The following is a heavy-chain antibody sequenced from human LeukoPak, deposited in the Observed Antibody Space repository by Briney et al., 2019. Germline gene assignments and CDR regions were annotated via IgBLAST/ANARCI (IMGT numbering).Heavy chain of an antibody. V-gene: IGHV4-59*01. CDR2: IYYSGCT. Sequence: SETLSLTCTVSGASMSTYYWSWIRQPPGKGLEWIGYIYYSGCTNYNPSLKSRVTISVDTSKNQFSLKPSSVTAADTAVYYCARGRDIVVVPAARDDAFDIWGQGTMVTVSS. CDR3: ARGRDIVVVPAARDDAFDI. J-gene: IGHJ3*02. CDR1: GASMSTYY. D-gene: IGHD2-2*01.